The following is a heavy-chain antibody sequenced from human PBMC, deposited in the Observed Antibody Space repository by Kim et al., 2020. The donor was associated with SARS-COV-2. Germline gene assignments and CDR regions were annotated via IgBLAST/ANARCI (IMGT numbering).Heavy chain of an antibody. J-gene: IGHJ4*02. CDR2: IYYSGST. V-gene: IGHV4-61*01. CDR3: ARAGYYDSSGYCYCGGNDD. CDR1: GGSVSSGSYY. D-gene: IGHD3-22*01. Sequence: SETLSLTCTVSGGSVSSGSYYWSWIRQPPGKGLEWIGYIYYSGSTNYNPSLKSRVTISVGTSKNQFSLKLSSVTAADTAVYYCARAGYYDSSGYCYCGGNDDWGQGTLVTVSS.